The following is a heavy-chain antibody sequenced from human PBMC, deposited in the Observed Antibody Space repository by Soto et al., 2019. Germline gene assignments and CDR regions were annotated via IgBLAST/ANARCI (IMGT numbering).Heavy chain of an antibody. CDR1: GGSISSSSYY. J-gene: IGHJ4*02. CDR2: ISSTGDLT. Sequence: PSETLSLTCTVSGGSISSSSYYWGWVRQAPGKGLEWISYISSTGDLTLYADSVKGRFTIARDIAKNSLYVQMDSLRDEDSAVYYCATWAIAVGGEGFWGQGSLVTVSS. D-gene: IGHD2-21*01. V-gene: IGHV3-48*02. CDR3: ATWAIAVGGEGF.